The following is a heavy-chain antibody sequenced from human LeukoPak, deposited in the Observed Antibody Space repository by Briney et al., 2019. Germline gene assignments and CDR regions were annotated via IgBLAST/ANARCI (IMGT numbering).Heavy chain of an antibody. J-gene: IGHJ6*02. CDR3: ARGLSGIKILGVVIIRGMDV. CDR2: MYPNSGNT. Sequence: ASVKVSCKASGYTFTSYDINWVRQATGQGLEWMGWMYPNSGNTGYAQKFQGRVTMTRNTSISTAYMELSSLRSEDTAVYYCARGLSGIKILGVVIIRGMDVWGQGTTVTVSS. D-gene: IGHD3-3*01. V-gene: IGHV1-8*01. CDR1: GYTFTSYD.